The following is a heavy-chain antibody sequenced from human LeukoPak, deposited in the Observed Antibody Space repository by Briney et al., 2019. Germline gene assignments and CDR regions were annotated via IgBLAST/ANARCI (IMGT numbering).Heavy chain of an antibody. CDR2: INNSGST. D-gene: IGHD2-15*01. CDR1: GGSFSGYY. Sequence: SETLSLTCAVYGGSFSGYYWSWIRKPPGKGLEWIGEINNSGSTNYNPSLKSRVTISVDTSKNQFSLKLSSVAAADTAVYYCARVRGYCSGGSCTASFDPWGQGTLVTVSS. J-gene: IGHJ5*02. CDR3: ARVRGYCSGGSCTASFDP. V-gene: IGHV4-34*01.